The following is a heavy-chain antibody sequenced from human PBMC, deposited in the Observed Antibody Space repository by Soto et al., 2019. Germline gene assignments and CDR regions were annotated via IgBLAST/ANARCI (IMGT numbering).Heavy chain of an antibody. Sequence: PSETLSLTCTVSGGSISSGDYYWSWIRQPPGKGLEWIGYIYYSGSTYYNPSLKSRVTISVDTSKNQFSLKLSSVTAADTAVYFCARLRWETEKNYFDPWGQGALVTVSS. J-gene: IGHJ5*02. CDR2: IYYSGST. D-gene: IGHD4-17*01. CDR1: GGSISSGDYY. V-gene: IGHV4-30-4*01. CDR3: ARLRWETEKNYFDP.